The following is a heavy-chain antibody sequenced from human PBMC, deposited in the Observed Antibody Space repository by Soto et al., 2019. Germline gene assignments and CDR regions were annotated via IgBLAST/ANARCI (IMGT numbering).Heavy chain of an antibody. V-gene: IGHV1-69*02. CDR2: IIPILGIA. D-gene: IGHD3-22*01. Sequence: QVQLVQSGAEVKKPGSSVKVSCKASGGTFSSYTISWVRQAPGQGLEWMGRIIPILGIANYAQKFQGRVTITADKSTSTAYMELSSLRSEDTAVYYCVRGWRYYDSSGYYASYFDYWGQGTLVTVSS. J-gene: IGHJ4*02. CDR1: GGTFSSYT. CDR3: VRGWRYYDSSGYYASYFDY.